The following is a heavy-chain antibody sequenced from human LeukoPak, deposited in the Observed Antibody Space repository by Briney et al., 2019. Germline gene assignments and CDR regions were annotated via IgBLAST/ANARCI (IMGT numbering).Heavy chain of an antibody. CDR1: GDSISNYY. CDR3: AREGGFYRPLDY. D-gene: IGHD6-25*01. Sequence: SETLSLTCTVSGDSISNYYWSWIRQPAGKGLEWIGRIYPSGITNHNPSLKSRLTMSVDLSENHVSLKLTSVTAADTAVYYCAREGGFYRPLDYSGQGTLVTVSS. V-gene: IGHV4-4*07. CDR2: IYPSGIT. J-gene: IGHJ4*02.